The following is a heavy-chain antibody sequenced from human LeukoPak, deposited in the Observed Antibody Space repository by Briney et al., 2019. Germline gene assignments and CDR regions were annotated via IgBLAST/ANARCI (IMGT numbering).Heavy chain of an antibody. J-gene: IGHJ5*02. Sequence: SGTLSLTCAVSGGSISSSNWWSWVRQLPGKGLEWIGEIYHSGSTNYNPSLKSRVTISVDKSKNQFSLKLSSVTAADTAVYYCARDLRGVTRAYNWFDPWGQGTLVTVSS. D-gene: IGHD2-21*02. CDR3: ARDLRGVTRAYNWFDP. CDR1: GGSISSSNW. CDR2: IYHSGST. V-gene: IGHV4-4*02.